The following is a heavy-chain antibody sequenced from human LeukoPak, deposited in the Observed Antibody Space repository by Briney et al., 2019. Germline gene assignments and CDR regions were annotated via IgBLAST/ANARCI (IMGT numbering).Heavy chain of an antibody. V-gene: IGHV3-30*18. CDR3: AKDVWRYYGSGSYFDY. Sequence: GGSLRLSCAASGFTFSSYGMHWVRQAPGKGLEWVAVISYDGSNKYYADSVKGRFTTSRDNSKNTLYLQMNSLRAEDTAVYYCAKDVWRYYGSGSYFDYWGQGTLVTVSS. CDR1: GFTFSSYG. CDR2: ISYDGSNK. D-gene: IGHD3-10*01. J-gene: IGHJ4*02.